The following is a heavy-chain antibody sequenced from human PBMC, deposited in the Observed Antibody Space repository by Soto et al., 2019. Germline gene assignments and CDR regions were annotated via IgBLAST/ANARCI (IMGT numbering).Heavy chain of an antibody. CDR3: ARGMRGESRPAYENGGKKDTYFDY. V-gene: IGHV4-34*01. J-gene: IGHJ4*01. Sequence: VDGGWCIDYDGSCIRQHPWHGLDWIGEINHSGSTNYNPSLKSRVTISVDTSKNQFSLKLSSVTAADTAVYYCARGMRGESRPAYENGGKKDTYFDYRGNRSPVTVSS. CDR2: INHSGST. CDR1: GGWCIDYD. D-gene: IGHD2-15*01.